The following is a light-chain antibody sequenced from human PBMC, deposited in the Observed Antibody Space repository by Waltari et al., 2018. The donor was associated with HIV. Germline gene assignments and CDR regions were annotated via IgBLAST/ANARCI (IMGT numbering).Light chain of an antibody. Sequence: QSALTQPASVSGSPGQSITISCTGTSSDVGSYNLVSWYQQHPGKAPKVMIYEGSKRPSGVSNRFSGSKSGNTASLTISGLQAEDEADYYCRSHTGSSTRRPYVFGTGTKVTVL. J-gene: IGLJ1*01. CDR1: SSDVGSYNL. V-gene: IGLV2-23*01. CDR3: RSHTGSSTRRPYV. CDR2: EGS.